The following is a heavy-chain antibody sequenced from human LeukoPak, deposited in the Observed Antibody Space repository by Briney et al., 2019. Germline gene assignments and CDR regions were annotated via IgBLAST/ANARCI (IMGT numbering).Heavy chain of an antibody. CDR1: GFTFGSYW. J-gene: IGHJ5*02. D-gene: IGHD5-18*01. Sequence: SGGSLRLSCAASGFTFGSYWMSWVRQAPGKGLEWVANIKQDGSEKYYVDSVEGRFTISRDNAKNSLYLQMSSLRAEDTAVYYCATDLDGYLYNWFDPWGQGTLVTVSS. CDR3: ATDLDGYLYNWFDP. CDR2: IKQDGSEK. V-gene: IGHV3-7*01.